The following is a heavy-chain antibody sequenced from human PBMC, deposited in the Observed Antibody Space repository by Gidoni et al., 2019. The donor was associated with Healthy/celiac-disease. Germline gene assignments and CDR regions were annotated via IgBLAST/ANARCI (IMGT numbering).Heavy chain of an antibody. J-gene: IGHJ4*02. Sequence: QVQLQESGPGLVKPSGTLSLHCSVSGGSISSSNWWSWVRQPPGKGLGWSGEIYHSGSTNYNPSLKSRVTISVDKSKNQFSLKLSSVTAADTAVYYCARRDYDFWSGYFDYWGQGTLVTVSS. V-gene: IGHV4-4*02. CDR2: IYHSGST. CDR3: ARRDYDFWSGYFDY. CDR1: GGSISSSNW. D-gene: IGHD3-3*01.